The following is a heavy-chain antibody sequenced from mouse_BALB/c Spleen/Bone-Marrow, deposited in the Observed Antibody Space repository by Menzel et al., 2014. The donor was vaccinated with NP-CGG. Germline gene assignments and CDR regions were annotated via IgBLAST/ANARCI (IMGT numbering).Heavy chain of an antibody. D-gene: IGHD4-1*01. CDR2: ISSGGSYA. CDR3: ASKTGTGYWYFDV. CDR1: GFTFSSYA. V-gene: IGHV5-9-4*01. Sequence: EVQRVESGGGLVKPGGSPKLSCAVSGFTFSSYAMSWVRQSPEKRLEWVAEISSGGSYAYYPDTVTGRFTISRDNAKNTLYLEMSSLRSEDTAMYYCASKTGTGYWYFDVWGAGTTVTVSS. J-gene: IGHJ1*01.